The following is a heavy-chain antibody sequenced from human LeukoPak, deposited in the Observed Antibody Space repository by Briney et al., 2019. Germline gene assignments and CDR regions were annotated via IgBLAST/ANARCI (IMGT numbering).Heavy chain of an antibody. CDR1: GFTFSSYA. V-gene: IGHV3-23*01. J-gene: IGHJ4*02. CDR2: ISGSGSNT. D-gene: IGHD6-13*01. CDR3: SIRDVQAAAVYFDY. Sequence: GGSLTPSCAASGFTFSSYAMSWVRQPPGKGLEWVSAISGSGSNTYYADSVKGQFTISRDNSKNTLYLQINSKRAEDTAVYCCSIRDVQAAAVYFDYWGQGTLVTVSS.